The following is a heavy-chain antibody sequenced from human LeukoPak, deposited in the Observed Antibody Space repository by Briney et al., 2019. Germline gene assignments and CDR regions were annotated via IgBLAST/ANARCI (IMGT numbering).Heavy chain of an antibody. D-gene: IGHD3-22*01. CDR1: GFTFSNYW. Sequence: GGSLRLSCAASGFTFSNYWMSWVRQAPGEGLEWVANIKQDGSEKYYVDSVKGRFTISRDNAKNSLYLQMNSLRAEDTAEYYCARDLYRIVVVPHYFDFWGQGTLVTVSS. CDR2: IKQDGSEK. CDR3: ARDLYRIVVVPHYFDF. J-gene: IGHJ4*02. V-gene: IGHV3-7*01.